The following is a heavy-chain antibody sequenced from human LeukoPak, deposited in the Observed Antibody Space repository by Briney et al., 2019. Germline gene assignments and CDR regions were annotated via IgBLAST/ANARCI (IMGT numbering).Heavy chain of an antibody. D-gene: IGHD3-22*01. Sequence: ASVKVSCKASGYTFTSYGISWVRQAPGQGFEWMGWISAYNGNTNYAQKLQGRVTMTEDTSTDTAYMELSSLRSEDTAVYYCATAERYYYDSSGYSAPHFDYWGQGTLVTVSS. CDR3: ATAERYYYDSSGYSAPHFDY. J-gene: IGHJ4*02. CDR1: GYTFTSYG. V-gene: IGHV1-18*01. CDR2: ISAYNGNT.